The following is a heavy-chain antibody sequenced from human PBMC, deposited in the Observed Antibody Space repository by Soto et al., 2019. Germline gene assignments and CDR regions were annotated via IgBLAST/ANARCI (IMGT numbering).Heavy chain of an antibody. J-gene: IGHJ6*02. CDR1: GFSFGSYA. CDR2: ISYDGRNE. CDR3: ARGSQWLKFYQYGMDV. V-gene: IGHV3-30-3*01. Sequence: PGGSLRLSCAASGFSFGSYAMHWVRQGPGKGLEWVAVISYDGRNEYHADSVKGRFTISRDNSKDTVYLQMTSLRVEDSALYHCARGSQWLKFYQYGMDVWGQGTTVTVSS. D-gene: IGHD6-19*01.